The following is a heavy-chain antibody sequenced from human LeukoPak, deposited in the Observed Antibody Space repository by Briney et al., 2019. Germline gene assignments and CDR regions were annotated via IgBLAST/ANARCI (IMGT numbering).Heavy chain of an antibody. CDR1: GGSITNYY. Sequence: SETLSLTCTVSGGSITNYYWSWIRQPPGKGLEWIGYIYYSGSTNYNPSLKSRVTISVDTSKNQFSLKLSSVTAADTAVYYCARGKGGSSFFDYWGQGTLVTVSS. V-gene: IGHV4-59*01. D-gene: IGHD1-26*01. J-gene: IGHJ4*02. CDR2: IYYSGST. CDR3: ARGKGGSSFFDY.